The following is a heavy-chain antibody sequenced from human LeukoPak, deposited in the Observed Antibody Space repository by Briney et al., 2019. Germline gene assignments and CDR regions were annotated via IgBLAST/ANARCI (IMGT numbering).Heavy chain of an antibody. D-gene: IGHD5-12*01. CDR2: MSGYNGNT. CDR1: GYTFTSND. J-gene: IGHJ4*02. CDR3: ARSSLGTITAGPFDY. V-gene: IGHV1-18*01. Sequence: GGSVKVSCKASGYTFTSNDINWGRQATGQGLKWMGWMSGYNGNTNYAQKLQGRVSMTTETSTTTAYMELRSLTSDDTALYYCARSSLGTITAGPFDYWGQGTLVTVSS.